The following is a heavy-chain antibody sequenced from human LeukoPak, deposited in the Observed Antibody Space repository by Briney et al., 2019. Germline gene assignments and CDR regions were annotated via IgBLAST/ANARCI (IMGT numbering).Heavy chain of an antibody. Sequence: GGSLRLSCAASGFTFSTYSMNWVRQAPGKGLEWVSYITPSGSPIFYADSVMGRFIISRDNAKNSLYLQMNSLRDDDTAVYFCARDKDWGFDYWGQGTLVTVSS. CDR1: GFTFSTYS. J-gene: IGHJ4*02. CDR3: ARDKDWGFDY. CDR2: ITPSGSPI. V-gene: IGHV3-48*02. D-gene: IGHD3/OR15-3a*01.